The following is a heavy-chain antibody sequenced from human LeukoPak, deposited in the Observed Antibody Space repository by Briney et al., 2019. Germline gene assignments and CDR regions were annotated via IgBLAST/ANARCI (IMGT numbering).Heavy chain of an antibody. D-gene: IGHD5-12*01. Sequence: SETLSLTCTVSGGSISNYWSWIRQPPGKGLEWIGYIYYSGSTNYNPSLKSRVTISVDTSKNQFSLKLSSVTAADTAVYYCARGYDTFDYWGQGTLVTVSS. CDR1: GGSISNY. J-gene: IGHJ4*02. V-gene: IGHV4-59*01. CDR3: ARGYDTFDY. CDR2: IYYSGST.